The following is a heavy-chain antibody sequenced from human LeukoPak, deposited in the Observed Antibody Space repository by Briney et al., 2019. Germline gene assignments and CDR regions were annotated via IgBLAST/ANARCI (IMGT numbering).Heavy chain of an antibody. CDR3: AKDRGIISDY. V-gene: IGHV3-23*01. CDR1: GFTFSSNG. D-gene: IGHD3-10*01. Sequence: GGTLRLSCAASGFTFSSNGMSWVRQAPGKGLEWVSAISGSGGSTYYADSVKGRSTISRDNSKNTLYLQMNSLRVEDTAVYYCAKDRGIISDYWGQGTLVTVSS. CDR2: ISGSGGST. J-gene: IGHJ4*02.